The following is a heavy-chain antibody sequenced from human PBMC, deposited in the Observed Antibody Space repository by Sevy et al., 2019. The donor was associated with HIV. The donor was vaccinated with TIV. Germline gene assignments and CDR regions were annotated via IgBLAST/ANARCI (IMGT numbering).Heavy chain of an antibody. CDR1: GDSINTYY. Sequence: SETLSLTCTVSGDSINTYYWSWIRQPPGKGLEWIGHVSHSGNTNYNPSLKSRVSMSVDTSTNQFSLNVKSVTAADTAVYYCARLRWDLVVVPGATPGCYFDSWGQGTLVTVSS. J-gene: IGHJ4*02. CDR2: VSHSGNT. D-gene: IGHD2-2*02. CDR3: ARLRWDLVVVPGATPGCYFDS. V-gene: IGHV4-59*08.